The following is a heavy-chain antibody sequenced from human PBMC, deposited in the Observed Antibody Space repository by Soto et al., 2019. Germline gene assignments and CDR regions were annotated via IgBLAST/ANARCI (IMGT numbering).Heavy chain of an antibody. CDR2: IIPIFGTA. CDR3: ARAPVAYYYDSSGQYYFDY. V-gene: IGHV1-69*01. J-gene: IGHJ4*02. D-gene: IGHD3-22*01. CDR1: GGTFSSYA. Sequence: QVQLVQSGAEVKKPGSSVKVSCKASGGTFSSYAISWVRQAPGQGLEWMGGIIPIFGTANYAQKFQGRVTITADESTSTAYMELCSLRSEDTAVYYCARAPVAYYYDSSGQYYFDYWGQGTLVTVSS.